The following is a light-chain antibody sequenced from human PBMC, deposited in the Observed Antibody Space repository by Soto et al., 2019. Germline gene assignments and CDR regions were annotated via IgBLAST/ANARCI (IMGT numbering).Light chain of an antibody. V-gene: IGKV1-33*01. J-gene: IGKJ5*01. CDR1: QNINNY. CDR3: QQYENLPT. Sequence: DIQMTQSPSSLSASVGDRVTITCQASQNINNYLNWYQQKPGRAPXLLIYDASNLEAGVPSRFRGSGSGKDCTFTISRLQPEDIATYYCQQYENLPTFGQGTRLE. CDR2: DAS.